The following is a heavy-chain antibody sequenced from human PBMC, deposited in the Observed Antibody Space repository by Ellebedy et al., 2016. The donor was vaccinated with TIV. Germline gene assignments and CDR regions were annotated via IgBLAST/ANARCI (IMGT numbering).Heavy chain of an antibody. J-gene: IGHJ2*01. CDR3: ARVYWYFDL. Sequence: GGSLRLSXAASGFTFSSYAMHWVRQAPGKGLEWVAVISYDGSNKYYADSVKGRFTISRDNAKNSLYLQMNSLRAEDTAVYYCARVYWYFDLWGRGTLVTVSS. CDR1: GFTFSSYA. V-gene: IGHV3-30*04. CDR2: ISYDGSNK.